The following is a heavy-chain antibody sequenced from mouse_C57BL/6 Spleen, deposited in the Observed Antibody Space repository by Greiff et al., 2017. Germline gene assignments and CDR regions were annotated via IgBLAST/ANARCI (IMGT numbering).Heavy chain of an antibody. CDR3: AGNYDGYCTSYAMDY. J-gene: IGHJ4*01. D-gene: IGHD2-3*01. Sequence: VQLQQSGPELVKPGASVKISCKASGYAFSSSWMNWVKQRPGKGLEWIGRIYPGDGDTNYNGKFKGKATLTADKSSSTAYMQHSSLTSENSAVYFCAGNYDGYCTSYAMDYWGQGTSVTVSS. CDR1: GYAFSSSW. CDR2: IYPGDGDT. V-gene: IGHV1-82*01.